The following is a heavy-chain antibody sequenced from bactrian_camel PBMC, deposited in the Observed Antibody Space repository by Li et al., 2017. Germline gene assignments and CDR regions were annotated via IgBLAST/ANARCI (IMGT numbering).Heavy chain of an antibody. CDR1: GLNSRAYF. Sequence: VQLVESGGGSVQAGGSLRLSCAAAGLNSRAYFMGWFRQSPGKEREGVAAIYTRGTATYYTDSVKGRFTISQDNAKNTLYLQMDSLKPEDTGMYFCAADWAPGENWVKAALSNPNIFNYWGQGTQVTVS. J-gene: IGHJ4*01. V-gene: IGHV3S31*01. CDR2: IYTRGTAT. D-gene: IGHD3*01. CDR3: AADWAPGENWVKAALSNPNIFNY.